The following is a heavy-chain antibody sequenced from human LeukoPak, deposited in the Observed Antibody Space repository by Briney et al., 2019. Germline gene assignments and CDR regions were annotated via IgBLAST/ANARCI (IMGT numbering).Heavy chain of an antibody. V-gene: IGHV3-11*01. Sequence: GGSLRLSCAASGFTFSDYYMSWIRQAPGKGLEWVSYIGNSGSIIYYADSAKGRFTISRDNAKNSLWLQMNSLRAEDTAVYYCASGVYDSSGYRAGDEYWGQGTLVTVSS. J-gene: IGHJ4*02. CDR2: IGNSGSII. D-gene: IGHD3-22*01. CDR3: ASGVYDSSGYRAGDEY. CDR1: GFTFSDYY.